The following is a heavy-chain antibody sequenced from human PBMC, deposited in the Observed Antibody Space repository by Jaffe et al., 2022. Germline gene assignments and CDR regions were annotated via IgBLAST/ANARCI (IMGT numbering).Heavy chain of an antibody. CDR1: GGSISSGSYY. CDR2: IYTSGST. D-gene: IGHD3-10*01. V-gene: IGHV4-61*02. Sequence: QVQLQESGPGLVKPSQTLSLTCTVSGGSISSGSYYWSWIRQPAGKGLEWIGRIYTSGSTNYNPSLKSRVTISVDTSKNQFSLKLSSVTAADTAVYYCARGRFRDRGYYGSGRVDVWGKGTTVTVSS. J-gene: IGHJ6*04. CDR3: ARGRFRDRGYYGSGRVDV.